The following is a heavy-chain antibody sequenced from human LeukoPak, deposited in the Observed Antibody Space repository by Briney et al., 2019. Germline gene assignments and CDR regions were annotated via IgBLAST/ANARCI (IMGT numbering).Heavy chain of an antibody. Sequence: ASVKVSCKASGYTFTSYGISWVRQAPGQGLEWMGWISAYNGNTNCAQKLQGRVTMTTDTSTSTAYMELRSLRSDDTAVYYCARAPGYCSGGSCRLIPFDYWGQGTLVTVSS. V-gene: IGHV1-18*01. CDR3: ARAPGYCSGGSCRLIPFDY. D-gene: IGHD2-15*01. CDR2: ISAYNGNT. CDR1: GYTFTSYG. J-gene: IGHJ4*02.